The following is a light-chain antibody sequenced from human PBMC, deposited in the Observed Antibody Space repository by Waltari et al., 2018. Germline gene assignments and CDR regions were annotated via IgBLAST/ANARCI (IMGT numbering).Light chain of an antibody. Sequence: QSALTQPASVSGSPGQSITISCTGTSSDVGGYNYVPWYQQHPGKAPKLMIYEGSNRASGVPLRFSGSKSGNTAPLTISGLQAEDESAYYCSSYASSKTVVFGGGTKLTVL. CDR2: EGS. V-gene: IGLV2-14*01. CDR1: SSDVGGYNY. J-gene: IGLJ2*01. CDR3: SSYASSKTVV.